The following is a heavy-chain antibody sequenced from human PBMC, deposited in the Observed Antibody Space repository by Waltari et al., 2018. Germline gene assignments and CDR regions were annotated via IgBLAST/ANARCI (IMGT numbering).Heavy chain of an antibody. Sequence: QVQLQESGPSLLKPSETLSLICTVSGGSISGFYWSWVRQPPGKGLDWIGDIYYTGGTNFNPSLKSRVTMSVDTSKNQFSLKLSSVTAADTAFYYCARGGGGDWEWFDPWGQGTLVTVSS. V-gene: IGHV4-59*01. D-gene: IGHD2-21*02. CDR1: GGSISGFY. CDR3: ARGGGGDWEWFDP. J-gene: IGHJ5*02. CDR2: IYYTGGT.